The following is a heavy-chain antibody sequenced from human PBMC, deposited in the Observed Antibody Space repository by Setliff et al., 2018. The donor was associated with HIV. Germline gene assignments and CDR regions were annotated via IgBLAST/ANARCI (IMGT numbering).Heavy chain of an antibody. CDR1: GYSFTFYG. Sequence: GASVKVSCKASGYSFTFYGLHWVRQAPGQGLEWMGWVSVYNGKTKYAENFQERLTLTTDASTGTGFMELRGLRSDDTAVYYCATPGVGAGAFDIWGRGTMVTVSS. J-gene: IGHJ3*02. CDR2: VSVYNGKT. D-gene: IGHD3-10*01. CDR3: ATPGVGAGAFDI. V-gene: IGHV1-18*04.